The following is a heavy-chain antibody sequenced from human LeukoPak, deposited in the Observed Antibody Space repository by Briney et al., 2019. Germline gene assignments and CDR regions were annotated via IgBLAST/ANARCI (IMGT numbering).Heavy chain of an antibody. J-gene: IGHJ4*02. Sequence: GGSLRLSCAASGFTFSSYEMNWVRQAPGKGLEWVSYISSSGSTIYYADSVKGRLTISRDNAKNSLYLQMNSLRAEDTAVYYCASRGYSYGYEWGQGTLVTVSS. CDR2: ISSSGSTI. D-gene: IGHD5-18*01. V-gene: IGHV3-48*03. CDR3: ASRGYSYGYE. CDR1: GFTFSSYE.